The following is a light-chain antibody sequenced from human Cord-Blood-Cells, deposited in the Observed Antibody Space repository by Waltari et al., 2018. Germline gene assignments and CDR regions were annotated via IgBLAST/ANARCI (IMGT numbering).Light chain of an antibody. V-gene: IGKV3-11*01. CDR2: DAS. J-gene: IGKJ5*01. Sequence: DIVLTQSPATMSLYLGDRATLPCRASQSVSSYLAWYQQKPGQAPRLLIYDASNRATGIPARFSGSGSGTDFTLTISSLEPEDFAVYYCQQRSNWPPVTFGQGTRLEIK. CDR1: QSVSSY. CDR3: QQRSNWPPVT.